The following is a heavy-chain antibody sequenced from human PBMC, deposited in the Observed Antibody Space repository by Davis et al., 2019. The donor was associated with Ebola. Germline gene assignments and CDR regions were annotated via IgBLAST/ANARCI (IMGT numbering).Heavy chain of an antibody. D-gene: IGHD2-2*01. CDR2: TYYRFKWYN. J-gene: IGHJ5*02. Sequence: LRLSCAISGDSVSSNSAAWNWIRQSPSRGLEWLGRTYYRFKWYNDYAVSVKSRITINPDTSKNQFSLQLNSVTPEDTAVYYCARGKGGVPAAMLAWWFDPWGQGTLVTVSS. V-gene: IGHV6-1*01. CDR3: ARGKGGVPAAMLAWWFDP. CDR1: GDSVSSNSAA.